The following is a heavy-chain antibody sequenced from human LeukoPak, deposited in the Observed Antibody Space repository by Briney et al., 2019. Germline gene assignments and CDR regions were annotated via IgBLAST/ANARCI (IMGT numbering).Heavy chain of an antibody. CDR3: ARRSWGELPYLDY. J-gene: IGHJ4*02. CDR2: ISGGSESA. Sequence: PGGSLRLFCAASGFTFSEYVMTWERQAPGKGLEWVSAISGGSESAYYADSVKGRFTISRDNSKNTVYLQMNSLRGEDTAVYYCARRSWGELPYLDYWGQGSLVTVSS. D-gene: IGHD1-7*01. V-gene: IGHV3-23*01. CDR1: GFTFSEYV.